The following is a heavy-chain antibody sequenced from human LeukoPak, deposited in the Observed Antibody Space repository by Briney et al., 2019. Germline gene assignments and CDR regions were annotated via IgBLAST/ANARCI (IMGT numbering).Heavy chain of an antibody. Sequence: GGSLRLSCAASGFTFSSYSMKWVRQGPGKGLEWVSFIGSSISYISYADSVKGRFTISRDNAKNSLYLQMNSLRAEDTAVYYCARTSVTGLDYWGQGTLVTVSP. D-gene: IGHD4-17*01. CDR3: ARTSVTGLDY. V-gene: IGHV3-21*01. CDR1: GFTFSSYS. CDR2: IGSSISYI. J-gene: IGHJ4*02.